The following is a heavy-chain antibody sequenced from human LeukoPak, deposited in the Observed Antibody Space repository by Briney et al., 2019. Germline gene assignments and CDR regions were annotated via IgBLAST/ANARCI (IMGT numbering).Heavy chain of an antibody. V-gene: IGHV3-30*18. D-gene: IGHD2-15*01. Sequence: GRPLRLSCAASGFTFSNYGMHGVRQAPGKGLEWVAVISYDESDKYYADSVKGRFTISRDNSKNTLYLQMNSLRPEDTAVYYCAKGVVAATNAAYYGMDVWGQGTTVTVSS. CDR3: AKGVVAATNAAYYGMDV. J-gene: IGHJ6*02. CDR1: GFTFSNYG. CDR2: ISYDESDK.